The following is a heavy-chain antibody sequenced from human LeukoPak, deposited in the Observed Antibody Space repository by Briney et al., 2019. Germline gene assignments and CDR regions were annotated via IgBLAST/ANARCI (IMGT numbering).Heavy chain of an antibody. CDR3: ATRPASETYYGVLNY. D-gene: IGHD3-16*01. CDR1: GFTLSSYG. V-gene: IGHV3-23*01. J-gene: IGHJ4*02. CDR2: ITYNGGST. Sequence: GGSLRLSCAASGFTLSSYGMSWVRQAPGKGLEWVSGITYNGGSTYYAESVKGRFTISRDNSKNTLYLQMNNLRAEDTALYYCATRPASETYYGVLNYWGQGTLVTVSS.